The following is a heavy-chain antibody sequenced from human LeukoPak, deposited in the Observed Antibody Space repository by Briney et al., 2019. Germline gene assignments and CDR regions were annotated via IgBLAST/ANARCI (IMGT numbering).Heavy chain of an antibody. CDR1: GYTFTSYG. Sequence: ASVKVSCKASGYTFTSYGISWVRQAPGQGLEWMGWISAYNGNTNYAQKLQGRVTMTTDTSTSTAYMELRSLRSDDTAVYYCARDTRIAAADIDYYYGMDVWGQGTTVTVSS. V-gene: IGHV1-18*01. CDR3: ARDTRIAAADIDYYYGMDV. CDR2: ISAYNGNT. D-gene: IGHD6-13*01. J-gene: IGHJ6*02.